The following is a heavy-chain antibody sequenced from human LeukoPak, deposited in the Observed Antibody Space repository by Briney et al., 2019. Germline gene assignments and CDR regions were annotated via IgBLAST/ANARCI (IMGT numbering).Heavy chain of an antibody. D-gene: IGHD3-22*01. CDR2: IHNSGSTI. Sequence: GGSLRLSCAASGFTFSTYEMNWVRQAPGKGLEWVSYIHNSGSTIYYADSVKGRFTISRDNVKNSLYLQMNSLRAEDTAVYYCARDDYDSSTPYYFDYWGQGILVTVSS. J-gene: IGHJ4*02. CDR3: ARDDYDSSTPYYFDY. CDR1: GFTFSTYE. V-gene: IGHV3-48*03.